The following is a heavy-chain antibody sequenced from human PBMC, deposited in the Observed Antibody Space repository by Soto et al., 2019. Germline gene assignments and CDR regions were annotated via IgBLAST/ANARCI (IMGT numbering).Heavy chain of an antibody. V-gene: IGHV3-30-3*01. D-gene: IGHD1-7*01. CDR3: ASKGTGTIINDY. CDR1: GFTFSSYA. CDR2: ISYDGSNK. Sequence: GGSLRLSCAASGFTFSSYAMHWVRQAPGKGLEWVAVISYDGSNKYYADSVKGRFTISRDNSKNTLYLQMNSLRAEDTAVYYCASKGTGTIINDYWGQGTLVTGS. J-gene: IGHJ4*02.